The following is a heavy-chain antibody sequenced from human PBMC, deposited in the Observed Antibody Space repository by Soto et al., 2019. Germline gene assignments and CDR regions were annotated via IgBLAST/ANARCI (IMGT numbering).Heavy chain of an antibody. Sequence: GGSLRLSCVVSGFIFSSSAMNRVRQAPGKGLEWVSTISGSGVSKYYADSVKGRFTISRDNSNNTVSLQMNSLRAEDAAVYYCAKDRPPGATTWNVYWGQGTLVTVSS. CDR1: GFIFSSSA. D-gene: IGHD1-26*01. J-gene: IGHJ4*02. V-gene: IGHV3-23*01. CDR3: AKDRPPGATTWNVY. CDR2: ISGSGVSK.